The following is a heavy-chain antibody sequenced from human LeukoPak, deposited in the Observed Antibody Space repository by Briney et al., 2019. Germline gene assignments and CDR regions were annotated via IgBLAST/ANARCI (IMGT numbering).Heavy chain of an antibody. CDR2: ISGSGGST. CDR1: GFTFSSYA. CDR3: AKAELEDYYYYYYMDI. J-gene: IGHJ6*03. Sequence: GGSLRLSCAASGFTFSSYAMSWVRQAPGKGLEWVSAISGSGGSTYYADSVKGRFTISRDNSKNTLYLQMNSLRAEDTAVYYCAKAELEDYYYYYYMDIWGKGTTVTVSS. V-gene: IGHV3-23*01. D-gene: IGHD1-1*01.